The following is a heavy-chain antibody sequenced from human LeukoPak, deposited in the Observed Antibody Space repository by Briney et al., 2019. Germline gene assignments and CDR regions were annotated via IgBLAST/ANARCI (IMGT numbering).Heavy chain of an antibody. CDR3: ARDLARFDY. J-gene: IGHJ4*02. Sequence: GGSLRLSCAASGFTFSTYAIHWGRQAPGKGLEWVAVISYDGSNKYYADSVKGRFTISRDNSKNTLYLQMNSLRAEDTAVYYCARDLARFDYWGQGTLVTVSS. V-gene: IGHV3-30*03. CDR1: GFTFSTYA. CDR2: ISYDGSNK.